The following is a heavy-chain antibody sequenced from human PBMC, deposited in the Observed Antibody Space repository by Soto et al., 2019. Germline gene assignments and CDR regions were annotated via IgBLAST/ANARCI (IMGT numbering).Heavy chain of an antibody. CDR2: IYSSGGT. CDR1: GGAISGYY. V-gene: IGHV4-4*07. CDR3: ARGQRFSDSFDP. Sequence: PSETLSLTCTVSGGAISGYYWTWIRPSAGKGLEWIGRIYSSGGTKYNPSLQSRVTMSLDTSKNQFSLRLTSVTAADTAVYYCARGQRFSDSFDPWGQGTLVTVS. J-gene: IGHJ5*02. D-gene: IGHD3-3*01.